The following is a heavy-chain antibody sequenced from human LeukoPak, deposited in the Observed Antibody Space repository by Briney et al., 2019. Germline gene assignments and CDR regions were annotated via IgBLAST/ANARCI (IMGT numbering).Heavy chain of an antibody. CDR2: IYYSGST. CDR1: GGSISSYY. Sequence: SETLSLTCTVSGGSISSYYWSWIRQPPGKGLEWIGYIYYSGSTYYNPSLKSRVTISLDTSKNQFSLKLSSVTAADTAVYYCARVRRTYYYYMDVWGKGTTVTVSS. V-gene: IGHV4-59*08. CDR3: ARVRRTYYYYMDV. J-gene: IGHJ6*03.